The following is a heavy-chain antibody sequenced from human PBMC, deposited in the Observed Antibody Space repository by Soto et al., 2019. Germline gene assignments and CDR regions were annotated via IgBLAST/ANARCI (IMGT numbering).Heavy chain of an antibody. D-gene: IGHD6-13*01. Sequence: SETLSLTCTVSGGYIISSNWWTWVRQAPGKGLEWIGETYHVGIPSYNPSLKGRVSISVDKSNNQFLLNLNSLTAEDTAVYYCARDIEPPGLFFDYWGQGTLVTVSS. CDR2: TYHVGIP. CDR3: ARDIEPPGLFFDY. J-gene: IGHJ4*02. V-gene: IGHV4-4*02. CDR1: GGYIISSNW.